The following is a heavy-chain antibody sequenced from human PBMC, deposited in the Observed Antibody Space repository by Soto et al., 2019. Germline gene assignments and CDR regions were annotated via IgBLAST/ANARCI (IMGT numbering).Heavy chain of an antibody. CDR3: ARQQAMDY. Sequence: QVQLVQSGAEVKKPGASVKVSCKASGYTFVNYEINWVRQATGQGLEWLGWMNPHSGDTFYAQNFQGRVTMTRNTSITTAYMELNSLKSEATAVYSCARQQAMDYWGQGTLVTVSS. V-gene: IGHV1-8*01. CDR1: GYTFVNYE. CDR2: MNPHSGDT. J-gene: IGHJ4*02.